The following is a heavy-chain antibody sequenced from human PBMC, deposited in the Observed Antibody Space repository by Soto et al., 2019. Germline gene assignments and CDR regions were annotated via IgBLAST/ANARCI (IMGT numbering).Heavy chain of an antibody. Sequence: SETLSLTCAVYGGSFSGYYWGWIRQPPGKGLEWIGEINHSGSTNYNPSLKSRVTISVDTSKNQFSLKLSSVTAADTAVYYCARQIRQYSGSYRYYYGMDVWGQGTTVTVS. CDR3: ARQIRQYSGSYRYYYGMDV. V-gene: IGHV4-34*01. D-gene: IGHD1-26*01. CDR2: INHSGST. CDR1: GGSFSGYY. J-gene: IGHJ6*02.